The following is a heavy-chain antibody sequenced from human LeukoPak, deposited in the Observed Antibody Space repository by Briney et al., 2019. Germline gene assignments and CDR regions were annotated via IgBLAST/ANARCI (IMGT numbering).Heavy chain of an antibody. V-gene: IGHV3-23*01. Sequence: PGGSLRLSCAASGFTFSSYAMSWVRQAPGKGLEWVSAISGSGGSTYYADSVKGRFTISRDNSKNTLYLQMSSLRAEDTAVYYCAKAIAVAGRGEFFDYWGQGTLVTVSS. CDR2: ISGSGGST. D-gene: IGHD6-19*01. CDR1: GFTFSSYA. CDR3: AKAIAVAGRGEFFDY. J-gene: IGHJ4*02.